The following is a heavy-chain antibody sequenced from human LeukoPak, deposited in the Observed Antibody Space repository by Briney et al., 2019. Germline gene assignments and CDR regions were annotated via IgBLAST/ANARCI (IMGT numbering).Heavy chain of an antibody. V-gene: IGHV4-34*01. Sequence: SETLSLTCAVYGGSFSGYYWSWIRQPPGKGLEWIGEINHSGSTNYNPSLKSRVTISVDTSKNQFSLKLSSVTAADTAVYYCAGGCRGWCSDSWGQGTLVTVSS. D-gene: IGHD4/OR15-4a*01. CDR1: GGSFSGYY. J-gene: IGHJ4*02. CDR3: AGGCRGWCSDS. CDR2: INHSGST.